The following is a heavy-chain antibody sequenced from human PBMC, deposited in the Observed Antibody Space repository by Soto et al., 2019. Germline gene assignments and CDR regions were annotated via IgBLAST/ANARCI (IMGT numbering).Heavy chain of an antibody. CDR1: GFTFSSYG. J-gene: IGHJ6*01. CDR2: IWYDGSNK. Sequence: QVQLVESGGGVVQPGRSLRLSCAASGFTFSSYGMHWVRQAPGKGLEWVAVIWYDGSNKYYADSVKGRFTISRDNSKNTLYLQMNSLRAEDTAVYYCARDQDIVVVPAAMLRGVGDYYGMDVW. CDR3: ARDQDIVVVPAAMLRGVGDYYGMDV. D-gene: IGHD2-2*01. V-gene: IGHV3-33*01.